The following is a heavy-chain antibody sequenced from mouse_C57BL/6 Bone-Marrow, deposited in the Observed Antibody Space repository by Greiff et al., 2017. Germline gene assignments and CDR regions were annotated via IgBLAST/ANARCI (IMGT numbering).Heavy chain of an antibody. Sequence: VQLQQSGAELAKPGASVKLSCKASGYTFTSYWMHWVKQRPGQGLEWLGYINPSSGSTKYTQKFKDKATLTADTSSSTAYMQLSGVEYEDSAVYYCARGGWLLLFAYWGQGTLVTVSA. CDR3: ARGGWLLLFAY. J-gene: IGHJ3*01. CDR2: INPSSGST. CDR1: GYTFTSYW. D-gene: IGHD2-3*01. V-gene: IGHV1-7*01.